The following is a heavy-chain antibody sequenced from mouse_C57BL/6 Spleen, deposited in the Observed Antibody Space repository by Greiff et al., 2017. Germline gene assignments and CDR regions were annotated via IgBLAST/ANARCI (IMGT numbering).Heavy chain of an antibody. V-gene: IGHV1-64*01. D-gene: IGHD1-1*02. CDR3: ARRYCYDSDRSDEDGMWY. Sequence: QVQLQQPGAELVKPGASVKLSCKASGYTFTSYWMHWVKQRPGQGLEWIGMIHPNSGSTNYNEKFQRKATLTVDTSSSTAYIQLSSLTSEDSAVYYCARRYCYDSDRSDEDGMWYRGQGTSVTVST. CDR1: GYTFTSYW. J-gene: IGHJ4*01. CDR2: IHPNSGST.